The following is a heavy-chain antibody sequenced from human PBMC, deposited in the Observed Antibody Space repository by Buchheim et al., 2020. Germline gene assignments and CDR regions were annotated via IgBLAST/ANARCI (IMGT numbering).Heavy chain of an antibody. CDR2: IGTAGDT. CDR3: ARASITIFGVEPARGMDV. Sequence: EVQLVESGGGLVQPGGSLRPSCAASGFTFSSYDMHWVRQATGKGLEWVSAIGTAGDTYYPGSVKGRFTIARENAQKSLYLQMNSLRAGDTAVYYCARASITIFGVEPARGMDVWGQGTT. CDR1: GFTFSSYD. J-gene: IGHJ6*02. D-gene: IGHD3-3*01. V-gene: IGHV3-13*04.